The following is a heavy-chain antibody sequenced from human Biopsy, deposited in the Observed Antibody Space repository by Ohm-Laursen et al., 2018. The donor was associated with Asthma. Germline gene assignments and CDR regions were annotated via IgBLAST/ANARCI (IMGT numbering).Heavy chain of an antibody. J-gene: IGHJ4*02. CDR1: GFVFSQCG. D-gene: IGHD3-3*01. Sequence: SLRLSCAAAGFVFSQCGMHWVRQGPGKGLEWVAVGGSYYDWGLKYYADSVNGRFTVSRDDSKNTLYLQMNSLRPDDTAVYYCARDVMEWYLPAFDFWGQGTLVTVSS. CDR3: ARDVMEWYLPAFDF. V-gene: IGHV3-30*19. CDR2: GGSYYDWGLK.